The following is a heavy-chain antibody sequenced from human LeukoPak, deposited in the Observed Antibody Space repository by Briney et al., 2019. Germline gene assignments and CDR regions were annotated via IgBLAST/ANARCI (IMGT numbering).Heavy chain of an antibody. CDR1: GFTFRDSW. V-gene: IGHV3-7*01. CDR2: IKTDGSEK. D-gene: IGHD2-2*01. J-gene: IGHJ1*01. Sequence: QSGGSLRLSCEASGFTFRDSWMTWARQTPGKGLEWVANIKTDGSEKYYVDSVKGRFTISRDNAKNSLYLQMNSLRAEDTAMYYCATYSIRNAREFQSWGQGTLVTVSS. CDR3: ATYSIRNAREFQS.